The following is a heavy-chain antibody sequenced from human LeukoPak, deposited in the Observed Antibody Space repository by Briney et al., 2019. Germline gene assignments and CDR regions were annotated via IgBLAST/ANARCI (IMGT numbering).Heavy chain of an antibody. CDR2: ISSSSSYI. V-gene: IGHV3-21*01. D-gene: IGHD3-10*01. CDR3: ARGLFGQGHFDY. J-gene: IGHJ4*02. CDR1: GFTFSSYS. Sequence: GGSLRLSCAASGFTFSSYSMNWVRQAPGKGLEWVSSISSSSSYIYYADSVKGRFTISRGNAKNSLYLQMNSLRAEDTAVYYCARGLFGQGHFDYWGQGTLVTVSS.